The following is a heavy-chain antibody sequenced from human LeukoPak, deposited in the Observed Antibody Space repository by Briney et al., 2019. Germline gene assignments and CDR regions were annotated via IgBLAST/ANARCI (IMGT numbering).Heavy chain of an antibody. Sequence: SGPTLVNPTQTLTLTCTFSGFSLSTSGVGVGWIRQPPGKALEWLALIYWNDDKRYSPSLKSRLTITKDTSKNQVVLTMTNMDPVDTATYYCAHRPIPLLYSYGRDYFDYWGQGTLVTVSS. CDR1: GFSLSTSGVG. CDR3: AHRPIPLLYSYGRDYFDY. D-gene: IGHD5-18*01. J-gene: IGHJ4*02. V-gene: IGHV2-5*01. CDR2: IYWNDDK.